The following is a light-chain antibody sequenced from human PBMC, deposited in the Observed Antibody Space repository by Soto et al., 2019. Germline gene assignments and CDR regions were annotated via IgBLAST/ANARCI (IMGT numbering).Light chain of an antibody. CDR1: QSVSSSY. V-gene: IGKV3-20*01. J-gene: IGKJ1*01. Sequence: EIVLTQSPGTLSLSPGERATLSCRASQSVSSSYLAWYQQKPGQAPSPLIYGSSSRATSIPERFSGSGCGTDFTLSISRLEPEDFAVYYCQQYGSSRTFGQGTNVEIK. CDR2: GSS. CDR3: QQYGSSRT.